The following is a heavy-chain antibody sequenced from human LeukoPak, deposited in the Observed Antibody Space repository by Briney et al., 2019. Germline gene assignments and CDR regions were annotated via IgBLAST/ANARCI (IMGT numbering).Heavy chain of an antibody. J-gene: IGHJ2*01. D-gene: IGHD2-2*01. CDR2: IYSSGST. CDR1: GGSISSYY. CDR3: ARGQYHLLYWYFDL. Sequence: SETLSLTCTVSGGSISSYYWSWIRQPAGKGLEWIGRIYSSGSTNYNPSLKSRVTMSVDTSKNQFSLKPSSVTAADTAVYYCARGQYHLLYWYFDLWGCGTLVTVSS. V-gene: IGHV4-4*07.